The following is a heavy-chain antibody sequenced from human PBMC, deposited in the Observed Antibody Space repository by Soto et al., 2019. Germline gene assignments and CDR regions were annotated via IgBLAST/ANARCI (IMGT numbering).Heavy chain of an antibody. CDR1: GFTFSSYG. CDR2: IWYDGSNK. Sequence: GGSLRLSCAASGFTFSSYGMHWVRQAPGKGLEWVAVIWYDGSNKYYADSVKGRFTISRDNSKNTLYLQMNSLRAGDTAVYYCARDXRLEQCLDYYYYYGMDVWGQGTTVTVSS. V-gene: IGHV3-33*01. CDR3: ARDXRLEQCLDYYYYYGMDV. D-gene: IGHD6-19*01. J-gene: IGHJ6*02.